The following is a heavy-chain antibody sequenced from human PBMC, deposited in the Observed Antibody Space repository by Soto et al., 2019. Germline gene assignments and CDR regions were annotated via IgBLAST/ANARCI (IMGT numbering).Heavy chain of an antibody. CDR3: AKASYSSGWYFDY. Sequence: QVQLVESGGGVVQPGRSLRLSCAASGFTFSSYGMHWVRQAPGKGLEWVAVKSYDGSNKYYADSVKGRFTISRDNSKNTLYLQMNSLRAEDTAVYYCAKASYSSGWYFDYWGQGTLVTVSS. J-gene: IGHJ4*02. CDR1: GFTFSSYG. CDR2: KSYDGSNK. D-gene: IGHD6-19*01. V-gene: IGHV3-30*18.